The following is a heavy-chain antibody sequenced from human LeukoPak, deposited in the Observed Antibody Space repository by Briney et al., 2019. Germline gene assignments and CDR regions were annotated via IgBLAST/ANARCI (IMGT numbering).Heavy chain of an antibody. CDR3: ARDLGYCSSTSCYAYYYGMDV. Sequence: PGGSLRLSCAASGFTFSSYAMSWVRQAPGKGLEWVSAISGSGGSTYYADSVKGRFTISRDNAKDSLYLQMNSLRAEDTAVYYCARDLGYCSSTSCYAYYYGMDVWGQGTTVTVSS. CDR2: ISGSGGST. J-gene: IGHJ6*02. D-gene: IGHD2-2*01. V-gene: IGHV3-23*01. CDR1: GFTFSSYA.